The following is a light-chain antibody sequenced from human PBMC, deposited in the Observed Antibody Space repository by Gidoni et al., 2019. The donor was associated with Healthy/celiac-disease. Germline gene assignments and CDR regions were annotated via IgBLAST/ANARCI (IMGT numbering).Light chain of an antibody. CDR2: GAS. V-gene: IGKV3-20*01. Sequence: EIVLTQSPGTLSLSPGERATLSCRASQSVSSSYLAWYQQKPGQAPRLPSYGASSRATGIPDRFSGSGSGTDFTLTISRLEPEDFAVYYCQQYGSSPLFTFGPGTKVDIK. CDR1: QSVSSSY. J-gene: IGKJ3*01. CDR3: QQYGSSPLFT.